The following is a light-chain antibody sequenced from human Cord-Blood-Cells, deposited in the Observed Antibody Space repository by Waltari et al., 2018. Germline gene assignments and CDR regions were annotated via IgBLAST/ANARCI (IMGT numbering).Light chain of an antibody. J-gene: IGKJ2*01. CDR3: QQSYSTPYT. V-gene: IGKV1-39*01. CDR1: QSISSY. CDR2: AAS. Sequence: DIQMTQSPSSLSASVGDRAPLTCRASQSISSYLNWYQQKPGKAPKLLIYAASSLQSGVPSRFSGSGSGTDFTLTISSLQPEDFATYYCQQSYSTPYTFGQGTKLEIK.